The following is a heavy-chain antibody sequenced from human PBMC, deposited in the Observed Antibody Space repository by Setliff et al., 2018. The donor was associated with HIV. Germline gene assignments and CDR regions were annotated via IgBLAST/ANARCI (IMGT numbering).Heavy chain of an antibody. CDR3: VRDGKIGARLDY. J-gene: IGHJ4*02. D-gene: IGHD6-6*01. CDR2: INGDGSST. V-gene: IGHV3-74*01. CDR1: GFTFSSYW. Sequence: GGSLRLSCAASGFTFSSYWMHWVRQAPGKGLVWVSRINGDGSSTNYADSVKGRFTISRDNAKNTVYLQMNSLRPEDTGVYYCVRDGKIGARLDYWGPGTQVTVPQ.